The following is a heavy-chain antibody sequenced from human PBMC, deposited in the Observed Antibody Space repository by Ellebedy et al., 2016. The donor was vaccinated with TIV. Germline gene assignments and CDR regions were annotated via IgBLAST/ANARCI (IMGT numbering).Heavy chain of an antibody. CDR1: GGSFSGYY. D-gene: IGHD6-13*01. CDR2: INHSGST. Sequence: MPSETLSLTCAVYGGSFSGYYWSWIRQPPGKGLEWIGEINHSGSTNYNPSLKSRVTISVDTSKDQFSLQLSSVTAADTAVYYCARALAAAAGTEPWFDPWGQGTLVTVSS. CDR3: ARALAAAAGTEPWFDP. V-gene: IGHV4-34*01. J-gene: IGHJ5*02.